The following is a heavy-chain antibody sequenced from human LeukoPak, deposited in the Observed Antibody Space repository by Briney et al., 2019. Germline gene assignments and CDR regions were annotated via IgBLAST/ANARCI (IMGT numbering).Heavy chain of an antibody. CDR3: AKAYDSSGYDAFDI. D-gene: IGHD3-22*01. CDR2: ISWNSGSI. J-gene: IGHJ3*02. CDR1: GFTFDDYA. V-gene: IGHV3-9*03. Sequence: PGGSLRLSCAASGFTFDDYAMHWVRQAPGKGLEWVSGISWNSGSIDYADSVKGRFTISRDNAKNSLYLQMNSLRAEDMALYYCAKAYDSSGYDAFDIWGQGTMVTVSS.